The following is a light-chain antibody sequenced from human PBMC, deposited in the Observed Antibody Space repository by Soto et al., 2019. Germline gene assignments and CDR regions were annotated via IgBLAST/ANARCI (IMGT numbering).Light chain of an antibody. V-gene: IGLV2-14*01. CDR2: EVS. CDR1: SSDVGGYNY. CDR3: SSYTSSSRV. Sequence: QSVLTQPASVSGSPGQSITISCTGTSSDVGGYNYVSWYQQHPGKAPKLMIYEVSNRPSGVSNRFSGSKSGNTASLTISGLQADDEADYYCSSYTSSSRVFGGGTKLTVL. J-gene: IGLJ3*02.